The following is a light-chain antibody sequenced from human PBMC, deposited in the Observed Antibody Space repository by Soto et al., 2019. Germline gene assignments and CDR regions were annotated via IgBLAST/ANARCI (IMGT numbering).Light chain of an antibody. CDR2: LNSDGSH. J-gene: IGLJ2*01. V-gene: IGLV4-69*01. CDR3: QTWGSGIRVV. Sequence: QPVLTQSPSASASLGASVKFTCTLSSGHSSYAIAWHQQQPEKGPRYLMKLNSDGSHSKGDGIPDRFSGSSSGAERYLTISGLQCEDEAAYYCQTWGSGIRVVFGGGTKLAVL. CDR1: SGHSSYA.